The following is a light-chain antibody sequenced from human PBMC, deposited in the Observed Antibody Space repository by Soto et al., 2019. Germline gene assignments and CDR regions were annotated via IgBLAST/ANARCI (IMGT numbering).Light chain of an antibody. V-gene: IGLV3-27*01. CDR1: VTTKKY. CDR3: YSAADNNVV. CDR2: KDS. Sequence: SYELTQPSSVSVSPGQTARITCSGDVTTKKYARWFQQKPGQAPVLVIYKDSERPSGIPERFSGSSSGTIVTLTISGAQVEDEADYYCYSAADNNVVFGGGTKLTVL. J-gene: IGLJ2*01.